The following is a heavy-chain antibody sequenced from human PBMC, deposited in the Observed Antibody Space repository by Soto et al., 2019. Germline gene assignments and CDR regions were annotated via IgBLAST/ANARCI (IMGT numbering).Heavy chain of an antibody. D-gene: IGHD2-15*01. Sequence: QVTLKESGPVLVKPTETLPLTCTVSGFSLSNARMGVSWIRQPPGKALEWLAHIFSNDEKSYSTSLKSRLTISKDTSKSQVVLTMTNMDPVDTATYYCARIVVPGYAFDIWGQGTMVTVSS. CDR1: GFSLSNARMG. CDR3: ARIVVPGYAFDI. J-gene: IGHJ3*02. CDR2: IFSNDEK. V-gene: IGHV2-26*01.